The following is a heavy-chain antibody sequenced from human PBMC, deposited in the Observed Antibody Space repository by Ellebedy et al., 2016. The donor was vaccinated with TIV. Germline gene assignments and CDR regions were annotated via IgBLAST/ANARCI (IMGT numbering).Heavy chain of an antibody. Sequence: GESLKISXAASGFTFSSYGMHWVRQAPGKGLEWVSAISGSGGSTYYADSVKGRFTISRDNSKNTLYLQMNSLRAEDTAVYYCAKFGSGYSYYFDYWGQGTLVTVSS. D-gene: IGHD3-22*01. V-gene: IGHV3-23*01. CDR3: AKFGSGYSYYFDY. CDR2: ISGSGGST. J-gene: IGHJ4*02. CDR1: GFTFSSYG.